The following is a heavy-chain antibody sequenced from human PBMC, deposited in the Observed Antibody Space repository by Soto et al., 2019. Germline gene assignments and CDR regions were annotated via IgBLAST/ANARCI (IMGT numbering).Heavy chain of an antibody. CDR3: ARTTIFAAFDI. J-gene: IGHJ3*02. CDR2: IGTAGDT. V-gene: IGHV3-13*01. D-gene: IGHD3-3*01. Sequence: PGGSLRLSCAASGFTFSSYDMHWVRQATGKGLEWVSAIGTAGDTYYPGSVKGRFTISRENAKNSLYLQMNSLRAGDTAVYYCARTTIFAAFDIWGQGTMVTVSS. CDR1: GFTFSSYD.